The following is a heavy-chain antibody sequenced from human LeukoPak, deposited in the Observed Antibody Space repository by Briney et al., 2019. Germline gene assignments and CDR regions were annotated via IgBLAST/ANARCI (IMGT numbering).Heavy chain of an antibody. CDR3: ARRIAVAGYNDAFDI. CDR2: IYYSGST. J-gene: IGHJ3*02. CDR1: GGSISSYY. D-gene: IGHD6-19*01. Sequence: SETLSLTCTVSGGSISSYYWSWIRQPPGKGLEWIGYIYYSGSTNYNPSLKSRFTISVDTSKNQFSLKLSSVTAADTAVYYCARRIAVAGYNDAFDIWGQGTMVTVSS. V-gene: IGHV4-59*08.